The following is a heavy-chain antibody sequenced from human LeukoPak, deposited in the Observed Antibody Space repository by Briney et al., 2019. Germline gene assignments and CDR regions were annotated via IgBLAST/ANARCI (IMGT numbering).Heavy chain of an antibody. CDR2: IYYSGST. J-gene: IGHJ4*02. CDR3: ARAKSLGWYPLDY. D-gene: IGHD6-19*01. V-gene: IGHV4-59*01. Sequence: SETLSLTCTVSGGSISSYYWNWIRQPPGKGLEWIGYIYYSGSTNYNPSLKSRVTISVDTSKNQFSLKLSSVTAADTAVYYCARAKSLGWYPLDYWGQGTLVTVSS. CDR1: GGSISSYY.